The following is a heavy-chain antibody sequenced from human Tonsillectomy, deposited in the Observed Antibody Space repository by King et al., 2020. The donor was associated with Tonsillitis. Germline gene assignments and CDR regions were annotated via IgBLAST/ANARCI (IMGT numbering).Heavy chain of an antibody. V-gene: IGHV3-9*01. CDR3: TKDAKWGLSFYYFYGMDV. Sequence: VQLVESGGGLVQPGRSLRLSCTASGFTFDDYAMHWVRQAPGKGLEWVSGINWNGGSLVYADSVKGRFTISRDNAKNSLFLQMNSLRVEDTALYYCTKDAKWGLSFYYFYGMDVWGHGAPVTVSS. D-gene: IGHD2-8*01. CDR2: INWNGGSL. J-gene: IGHJ6*01. CDR1: GFTFDDYA.